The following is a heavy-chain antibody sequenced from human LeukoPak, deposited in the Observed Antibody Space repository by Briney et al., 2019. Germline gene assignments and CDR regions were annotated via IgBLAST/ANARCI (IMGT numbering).Heavy chain of an antibody. D-gene: IGHD3-10*01. CDR3: ARARVRGSTYYYYGMDV. V-gene: IGHV4-39*07. CDR2: IYYSGST. Sequence: SETLSLTCTVSGGSISSISYYWGWIRQPPGKGLEWIGSIYYSGSTYYNPSLKSRITISVDTSKNQFSLELSSVTAADTAVYYCARARVRGSTYYYYGMDVWGQGTTVTVSS. CDR1: GGSISSISYY. J-gene: IGHJ6*02.